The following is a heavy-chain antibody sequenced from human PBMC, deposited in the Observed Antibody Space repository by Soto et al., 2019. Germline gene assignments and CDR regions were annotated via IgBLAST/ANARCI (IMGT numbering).Heavy chain of an antibody. CDR1: GFSLRTSGVG. V-gene: IGHV2-5*02. J-gene: IGHJ4*02. CDR2: IYWDDDK. CDR3: APTLYHNSDMGY. Sequence: QITLKESGPTLVKPTQTLTLTCTFSGFSLRTSGVGVGWIRQPPGKALEWLALIYWDDDKRYSPSLKSRLTITKDTSKNQVVLTMTNMDTVDTATYYCAPTLYHNSDMGYWGQGTLVTVSS. D-gene: IGHD3-22*01.